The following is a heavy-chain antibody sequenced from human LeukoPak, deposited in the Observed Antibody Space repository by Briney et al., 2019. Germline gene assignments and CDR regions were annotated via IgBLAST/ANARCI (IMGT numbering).Heavy chain of an antibody. CDR1: GFTFSSYG. Sequence: PGGSLRLSCAASGFTFSSYGMHWVRQAPGKGLEWVAVIWYDGSNKYYADSVKGRFTISRDNSKNTLYLQMNILRAEDTAVYYCAKDSTMSYFDYWGQGTLVTVSS. J-gene: IGHJ4*02. CDR3: AKDSTMSYFDY. CDR2: IWYDGSNK. D-gene: IGHD3-22*01. V-gene: IGHV3-33*06.